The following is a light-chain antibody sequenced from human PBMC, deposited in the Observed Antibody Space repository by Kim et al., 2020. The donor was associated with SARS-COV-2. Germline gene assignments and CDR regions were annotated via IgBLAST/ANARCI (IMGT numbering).Light chain of an antibody. J-gene: IGLJ2*01. Sequence: SPVQSVLISCTRTSSDVCGYSYVSWYQQHPRTAPKLMIYDVTKRPSGVPDRFSGSKSGNTASLTISGLQAEDEADYYCCSYAGSLVFGGGTKLTVL. CDR3: CSYAGSLV. V-gene: IGLV2-11*03. CDR1: SSDVCGYSY. CDR2: DVT.